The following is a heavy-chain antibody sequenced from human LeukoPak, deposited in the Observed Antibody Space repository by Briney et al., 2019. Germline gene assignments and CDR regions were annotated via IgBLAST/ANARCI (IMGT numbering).Heavy chain of an antibody. CDR1: GFTFRNYV. D-gene: IGHD3-10*01. Sequence: GGSLRLSCAASGFTFRNYVIHWVRQAPGKGLEWVAVTSSDLNVKLYADSVKGRFTISRDNSRSTLYLQMNSLRPEDTAIYHCAREGYYGSGSPPSLYFDYWGQGTLVTVSS. J-gene: IGHJ4*02. CDR2: TSSDLNVK. V-gene: IGHV3-30-3*01. CDR3: AREGYYGSGSPPSLYFDY.